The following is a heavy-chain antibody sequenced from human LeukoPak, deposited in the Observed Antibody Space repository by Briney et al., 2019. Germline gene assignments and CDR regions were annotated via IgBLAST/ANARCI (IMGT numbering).Heavy chain of an antibody. CDR2: IYYSGSA. Sequence: PSETLSLTCTVSGGSISSSTYSWGWIRQPPGKGLEWIGTIYYSGSAYYNPSLNSRVTVSVDTSKNQFSLKLSSVTAADTSVYYYARQFITGTGRGYFDSWGQGSLVTVSS. J-gene: IGHJ4*02. V-gene: IGHV4-39*01. D-gene: IGHD1-20*01. CDR1: GGSISSSTYS. CDR3: ARQFITGTGRGYFDS.